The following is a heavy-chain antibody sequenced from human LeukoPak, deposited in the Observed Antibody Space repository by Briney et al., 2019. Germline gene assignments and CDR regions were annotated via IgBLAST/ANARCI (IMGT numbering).Heavy chain of an antibody. CDR3: ATRRVVPAAYDY. J-gene: IGHJ4*02. Sequence: SETLSLTCTVSGGSISSYYWSWIRQPAGKGLEWIGRIYTSGSTNYNPSLKSRVTISVDTSKNQFSLKLSSVTAADTAVYYCATRRVVPAAYDYWGQGTLVTVSS. V-gene: IGHV4-4*07. CDR1: GGSISSYY. D-gene: IGHD2-2*01. CDR2: IYTSGST.